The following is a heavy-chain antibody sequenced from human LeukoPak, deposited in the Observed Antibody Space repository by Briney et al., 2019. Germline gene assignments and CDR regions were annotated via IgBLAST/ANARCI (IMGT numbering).Heavy chain of an antibody. CDR2: ISSSSSYI. V-gene: IGHV3-21*01. CDR3: AREGSGYDYNFDY. Sequence: GGSLRLSCAASVFTFSSYSMNWVRQAPGKGLEWVSSISSSSSYIYYADSVKGRFTISRDNAKNSLYLQINSLRAEDTAVYYCAREGSGYDYNFDYRGQGTLVTVSS. CDR1: VFTFSSYS. D-gene: IGHD5-12*01. J-gene: IGHJ4*02.